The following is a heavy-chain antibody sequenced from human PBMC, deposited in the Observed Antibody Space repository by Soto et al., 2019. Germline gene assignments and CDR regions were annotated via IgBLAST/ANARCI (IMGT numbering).Heavy chain of an antibody. Sequence: QVQLQESGPGLVKPSETLSLTCTGSGGSISSYYWSWIRQSPGKGLEWIGYVYRSWATSYTPSLKSRVTISLDRSKSEFSLKLSSVTTAETAVYYCARDVYSSTWSGRCFDPWGQGTLVTVSS. CDR3: ARDVYSSTWSGRCFDP. CDR1: GGSISSYY. J-gene: IGHJ5*02. CDR2: VYRSWAT. D-gene: IGHD6-13*01. V-gene: IGHV4-59*01.